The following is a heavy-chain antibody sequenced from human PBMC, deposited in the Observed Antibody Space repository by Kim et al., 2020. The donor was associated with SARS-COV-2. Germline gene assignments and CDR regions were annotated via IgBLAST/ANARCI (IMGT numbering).Heavy chain of an antibody. J-gene: IGHJ4*02. CDR2: ISHDGTVK. Sequence: GGSLRLSCAASGFTFRNYGMQWVRQAPGKGLEWVAVISHDGTVKYYVDSVKGRFTITRDNSKNTLYLEMSSLRAEDSAVYYCAKETVERASTTLDYWGQGTLVTVSS. D-gene: IGHD5-12*01. CDR3: AKETVERASTTLDY. V-gene: IGHV3-30*18. CDR1: GFTFRNYG.